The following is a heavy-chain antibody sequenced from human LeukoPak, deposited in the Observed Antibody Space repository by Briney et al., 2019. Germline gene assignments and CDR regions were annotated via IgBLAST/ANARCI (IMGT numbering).Heavy chain of an antibody. CDR1: GFTFSSYS. V-gene: IGHV3-48*04. CDR3: ARAGAEDIVVVPAAPFDY. J-gene: IGHJ4*02. CDR2: ISSSSSTI. Sequence: GGSLRLSCAASGFTFSSYSMNWVRQAPGEGLEWVSYISSSSSTIYYADSVKGRFTISRDNAKNSLYLQMNSLRAEDTAVYYCARAGAEDIVVVPAAPFDYWGQGTLVTVSS. D-gene: IGHD2-2*01.